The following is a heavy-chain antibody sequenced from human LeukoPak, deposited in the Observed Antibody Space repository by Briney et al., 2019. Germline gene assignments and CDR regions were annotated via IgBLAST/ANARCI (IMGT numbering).Heavy chain of an antibody. Sequence: ASVKVSCKASGYTFTGYYMHWVRQAPGQGLEWMGWINPNSGGTNYAQKFRGRVTMTRDTSISTAYMELSSLRSEDTAVYYCARFSIAARPEDAFDIWGQGTMVTVSS. J-gene: IGHJ3*02. V-gene: IGHV1-2*02. CDR2: INPNSGGT. CDR3: ARFSIAARPEDAFDI. D-gene: IGHD6-6*01. CDR1: GYTFTGYY.